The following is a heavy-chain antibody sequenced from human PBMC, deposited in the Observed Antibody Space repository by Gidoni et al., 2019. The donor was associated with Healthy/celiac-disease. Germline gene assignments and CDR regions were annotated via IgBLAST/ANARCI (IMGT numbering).Heavy chain of an antibody. D-gene: IGHD6-13*01. J-gene: IGHJ2*01. CDR1: GGSISSYY. Sequence: QVQLQESGPGLVKPSETLSLTCTVSGGSISSYYWSWIRQPPGKGLEWIGYIYYSGSTNYTPSLKSRVTISVDTSKNQFSLKLSSVTAADTAVYYCARTDSSSWYYWYFDLWGRGTLVTVSS. CDR2: IYYSGST. CDR3: ARTDSSSWYYWYFDL. V-gene: IGHV4-59*01.